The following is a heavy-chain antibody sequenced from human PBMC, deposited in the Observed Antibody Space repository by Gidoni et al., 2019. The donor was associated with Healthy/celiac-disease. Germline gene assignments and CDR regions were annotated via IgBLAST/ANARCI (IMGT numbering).Heavy chain of an antibody. V-gene: IGHV1-69*01. CDR3: ARDRSSPTVTTSPFDY. Sequence: QVQLVQSGAEVQKPGSSVKVSSKASGATFRSYAISWVRQAPGQGLEWMGGIIPIFGTANYAQKFQGRVTITADEATSTAYMELSSLRSEDTAVYYCARDRSSPTVTTSPFDYWGQGTLVTVSS. D-gene: IGHD4-17*01. CDR2: IIPIFGTA. J-gene: IGHJ4*02. CDR1: GATFRSYA.